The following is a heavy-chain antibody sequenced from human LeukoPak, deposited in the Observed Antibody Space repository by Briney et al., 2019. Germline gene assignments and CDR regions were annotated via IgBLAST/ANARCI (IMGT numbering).Heavy chain of an antibody. CDR2: INPSGGST. D-gene: IGHD6-6*01. V-gene: IGHV1-46*01. J-gene: IGHJ5*02. CDR3: ARSKGSSYNWFDP. Sequence: ASVKVSCKAFGYTFTSYYMHWVRQAPGQGLQWMGIINPSGGSTSYAQKFQGRIIITRDMSTSTVYMELSSLRSEDTAVYYCARSKGSSYNWFDPWGQGTLVTVSS. CDR1: GYTFTSYY.